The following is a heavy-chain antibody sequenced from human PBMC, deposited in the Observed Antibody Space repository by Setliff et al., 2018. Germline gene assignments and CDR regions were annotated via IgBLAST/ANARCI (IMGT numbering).Heavy chain of an antibody. CDR3: ARASYGWGSHYKIKWFDP. CDR1: GGSVSSGSYY. Sequence: SETLSLTCTVSGGSVSSGSYYWSWIRQPAGKGLEWIGRIYTSGSTNYNPSLKSRVAISVDTSKNQFSLHLNSATASDTAVYYCARASYGWGSHYKIKWFDPWGQGTLVTV. J-gene: IGHJ5*02. V-gene: IGHV4-61*02. CDR2: IYTSGST. D-gene: IGHD3-10*01.